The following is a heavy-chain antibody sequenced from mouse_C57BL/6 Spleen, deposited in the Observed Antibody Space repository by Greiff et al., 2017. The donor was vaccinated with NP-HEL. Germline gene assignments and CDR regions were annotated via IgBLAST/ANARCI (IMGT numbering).Heavy chain of an antibody. Sequence: EVKVVESGEGLVKPGGSLKLSCAASGFTFSSYAMSWVRQTPEKRLEWVAYISSGGDYIYYADTVKGRFTISRDNARNTLYLQMSRLKSEDTAMYYCTRGATTVVATKAWFAYWGQGTLVTVSA. V-gene: IGHV5-9-1*02. CDR3: TRGATTVVATKAWFAY. J-gene: IGHJ3*01. D-gene: IGHD1-1*01. CDR2: ISSGGDYI. CDR1: GFTFSSYA.